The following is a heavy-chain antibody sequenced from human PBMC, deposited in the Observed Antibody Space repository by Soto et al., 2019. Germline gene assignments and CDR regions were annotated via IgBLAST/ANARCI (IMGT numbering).Heavy chain of an antibody. V-gene: IGHV1-69*13. D-gene: IGHD3-9*01. CDR1: GGTFSSYA. CDR3: ARDSVLRYFDWLLRNYSSYSGMDV. Sequence: SVKVSCKASGGTFSSYAISWVRQAPGQGLEWMGGIIPIFGTANYAQKFQGRVTITADESTSTAYMELSSLRSEDTAVYYCARDSVLRYFDWLLRNYSSYSGMDVWGQGTTVTVSS. J-gene: IGHJ6*02. CDR2: IIPIFGTA.